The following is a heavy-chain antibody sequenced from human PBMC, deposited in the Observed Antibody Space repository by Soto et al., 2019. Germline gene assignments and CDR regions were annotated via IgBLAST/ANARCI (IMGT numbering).Heavy chain of an antibody. J-gene: IGHJ6*02. CDR2: IWYDGSNK. D-gene: IGHD1-7*01. CDR1: GFTFSSYG. Sequence: QVQLVESGGGVVQPGRSLRLSCAASGFTFSSYGMHWVRQAPGKGLEWVAVIWYDGSNKYYTDSVKGRFTISRDNSKNTLYLQMNSLRAEDTAVYYCAREERLELRSHYYYYGMDVWGQGTTVTVSS. V-gene: IGHV3-33*01. CDR3: AREERLELRSHYYYYGMDV.